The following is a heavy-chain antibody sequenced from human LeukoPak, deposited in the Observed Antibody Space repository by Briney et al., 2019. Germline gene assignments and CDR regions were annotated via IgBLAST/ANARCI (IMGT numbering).Heavy chain of an antibody. CDR2: ISSSGSTI. CDR3: ASFGYNDFDG. CDR1: GFSFSSYE. Sequence: SGGSLRLSCVASGFSFSSYEINWVRQAPGKGLEWVSYISSSGSTIYYADSVKGRITISRDNAKNSLYLQMNSLRPEDTAVYYCASFGYNDFDGWGQGTLVTVS. J-gene: IGHJ4*02. V-gene: IGHV3-48*03. D-gene: IGHD5-24*01.